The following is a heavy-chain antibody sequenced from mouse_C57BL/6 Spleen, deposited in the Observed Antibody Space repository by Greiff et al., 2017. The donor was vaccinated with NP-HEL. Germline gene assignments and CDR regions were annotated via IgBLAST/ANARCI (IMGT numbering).Heavy chain of an antibody. V-gene: IGHV1-75*01. J-gene: IGHJ3*01. CDR2: IFPGSGST. CDR3: ARSFHYGSSYVGWFAY. CDR1: GYTFTDYY. D-gene: IGHD1-1*01. Sequence: QVQLQQSGPELVKPGASVKISCKASGYTFTDYYINWVKQRPGQGLEWIGWIFPGSGSTYYNEKFKGKATLTVDKSSSTAYMLLSSLTSEDSAVYFCARSFHYGSSYVGWFAYWGQGTLVTVSA.